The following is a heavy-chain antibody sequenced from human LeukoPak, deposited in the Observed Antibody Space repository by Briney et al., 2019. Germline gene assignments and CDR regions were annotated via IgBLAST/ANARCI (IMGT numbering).Heavy chain of an antibody. CDR1: GGSFSGYY. CDR3: ARVYPSVLLRYFAWLSEKRQTKNWFDP. V-gene: IGHV4-34*01. D-gene: IGHD3-9*01. J-gene: IGHJ5*02. Sequence: SETLSLTCAVYGGSFSGYYWSWIRQPPGKGLEWIGEINHSGSTNYNPSLKSRVTISVDTSKNQFSLKLSSVTAADTAVYYCARVYPSVLLRYFAWLSEKRQTKNWFDPWGQGTLVTVSS. CDR2: INHSGST.